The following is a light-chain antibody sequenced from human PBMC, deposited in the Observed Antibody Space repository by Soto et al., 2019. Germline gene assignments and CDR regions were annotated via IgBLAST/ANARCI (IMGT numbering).Light chain of an antibody. Sequence: DTIMTQSPVILSVSPGERATVSCRASQSLNSNLAWYQQKPGQAPRLLIIGASTRATGIPARFSGSGSGTEFTLTISSLQSEDFAVYYCQQYNNWPRTFGQGTKVDIK. J-gene: IGKJ1*01. CDR3: QQYNNWPRT. CDR2: GAS. V-gene: IGKV3-15*01. CDR1: QSLNSN.